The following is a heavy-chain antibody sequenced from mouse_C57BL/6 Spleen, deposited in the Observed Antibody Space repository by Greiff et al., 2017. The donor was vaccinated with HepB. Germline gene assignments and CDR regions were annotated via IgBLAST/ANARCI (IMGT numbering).Heavy chain of an antibody. V-gene: IGHV5-15*01. CDR2: ISNLAYSI. Sequence: EVKLVESGGGLVQPGGSLKLSCAASGFTFSDYGMAWVRQAPRKGPEWVAFISNLAYSIYYADTVTGRFTISRENAKNTLYLEMSSLRSEDTAMYYCARRYYGSSLYAMDYWGQGTSVTVSS. J-gene: IGHJ4*01. D-gene: IGHD1-1*01. CDR1: GFTFSDYG. CDR3: ARRYYGSSLYAMDY.